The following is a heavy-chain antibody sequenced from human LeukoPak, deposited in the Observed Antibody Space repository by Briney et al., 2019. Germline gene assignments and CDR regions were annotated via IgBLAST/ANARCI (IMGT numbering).Heavy chain of an antibody. CDR1: GSTFDDYA. CDR3: AKDTGIAPEGYYFDK. Sequence: GGSLRLSCAASGSTFDDYALHWVRQIPGKGLEWVAGITWNSRSIAYADSVKGRFTISRDNAKNSLYLQMSNLRPDDTALYYCAKDTGIAPEGYYFDKWGQGTQVTVSS. J-gene: IGHJ4*02. D-gene: IGHD2-2*01. V-gene: IGHV3-9*01. CDR2: ITWNSRSI.